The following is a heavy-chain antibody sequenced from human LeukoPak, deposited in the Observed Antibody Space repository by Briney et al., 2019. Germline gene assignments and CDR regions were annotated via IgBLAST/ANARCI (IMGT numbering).Heavy chain of an antibody. CDR3: ARHWAY. D-gene: IGHD3-16*01. CDR1: DDSISKSRFN. J-gene: IGHJ1*01. V-gene: IGHV4-39*01. Sequence: SETLSLTCTVSDDSISKSRFNWGWIRQPPGMGMEWIGSFNYSGNTYYNPSLRGRLTMSVDTSKNQFSLRLTSVTATDTAVYYCARHWAYWGRGMLVTVSS. CDR2: FNYSGNT.